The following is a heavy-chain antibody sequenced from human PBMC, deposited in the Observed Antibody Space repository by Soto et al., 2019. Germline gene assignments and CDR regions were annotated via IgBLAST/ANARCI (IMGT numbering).Heavy chain of an antibody. Sequence: PSETLSLTCTVSGASISSYYWSWIRQPAGKGLEWIGRIYTNMNTNYNPSLKSRVTMSVDTSKNQFSLRLSSVTAADTAVYYCARDGDGRMTTNPYYYNGMDVWGPGTTVTVSS. J-gene: IGHJ6*02. CDR1: GASISSYY. CDR2: IYTNMNT. D-gene: IGHD4-4*01. CDR3: ARDGDGRMTTNPYYYNGMDV. V-gene: IGHV4-4*07.